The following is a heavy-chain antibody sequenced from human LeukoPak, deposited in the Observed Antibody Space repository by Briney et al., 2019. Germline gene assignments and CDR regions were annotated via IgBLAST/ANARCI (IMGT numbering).Heavy chain of an antibody. CDR3: ARAVSGTLGGAFDI. V-gene: IGHV1-2*02. CDR1: GYTFIDYF. J-gene: IGHJ3*02. D-gene: IGHD1-7*01. Sequence: ASVKVSCKASGYTFIDYFIHWVRQTPGQGLEWMGWINPDSGITRFAEKFQDRVTMTRDTAAYMELASLRSDDTAVYYCARAVSGTLGGAFDIWGQGTAVTVSS. CDR2: INPDSGIT.